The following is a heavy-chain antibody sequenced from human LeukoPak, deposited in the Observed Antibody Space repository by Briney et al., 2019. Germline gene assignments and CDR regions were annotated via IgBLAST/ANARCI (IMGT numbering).Heavy chain of an antibody. CDR3: ARDFGVIVAGYMDV. Sequence: GASVKVSCKASGYTFTGYYMHWVRLAPGQGLEWMGWINPNSGGTNYAQKFQGRVTMTRDTSISTAYMELSRLRSDDTAVYYCARDFGVIVAGYMDVWGKGTTVTVSS. D-gene: IGHD2/OR15-2a*01. CDR2: INPNSGGT. J-gene: IGHJ6*03. CDR1: GYTFTGYY. V-gene: IGHV1-2*02.